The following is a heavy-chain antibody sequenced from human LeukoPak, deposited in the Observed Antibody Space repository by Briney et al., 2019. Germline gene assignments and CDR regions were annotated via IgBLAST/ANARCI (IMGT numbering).Heavy chain of an antibody. CDR2: INHSGST. V-gene: IGHV4-34*01. Sequence: PSETLSLTCAVYGGSFSGYYWSWIRQPPGKGLEWIGEINHSGSTNYNPSLKSRVTISVDTSKNQFSLKLSSVTAADTAVYYCARDHLGYSGSYYAFDIWGQGTMVTVSS. CDR3: ARDHLGYSGSYYAFDI. D-gene: IGHD1-26*01. CDR1: GGSFSGYY. J-gene: IGHJ3*02.